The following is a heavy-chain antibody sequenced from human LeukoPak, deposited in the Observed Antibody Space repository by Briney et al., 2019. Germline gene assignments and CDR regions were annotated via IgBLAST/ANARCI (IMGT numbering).Heavy chain of an antibody. D-gene: IGHD7-27*01. CDR3: ARGPPNWGYDY. V-gene: IGHV1-8*01. Sequence: GASVKVSFKASGYTFTSYDFNWVRQATGQRPEWMGWMSPNSGDTGYAQKFQDRVTMTSNTSISTAYMELSSLRSDDTAVYYCARGPPNWGYDYWGPGTLVTVSS. CDR2: MSPNSGDT. J-gene: IGHJ4*02. CDR1: GYTFTSYD.